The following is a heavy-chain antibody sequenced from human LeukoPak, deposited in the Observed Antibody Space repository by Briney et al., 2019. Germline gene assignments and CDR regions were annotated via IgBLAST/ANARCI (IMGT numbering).Heavy chain of an antibody. D-gene: IGHD3-3*01. CDR3: AVLLTYYDFWSGYLSDV. J-gene: IGHJ6*02. CDR2: VSSSSSYI. V-gene: IGHV3-21*01. CDR1: GFTFSSYS. Sequence: GGSLRLSCAAPGFTFSSYSMNWVRQAPGKGLEWVSSVSSSSSYIYYADSVKGRFTISRDNAKNSLYLQMNSLRAEDTAVYYCAVLLTYYDFWSGYLSDVWGQGTTVTVSS.